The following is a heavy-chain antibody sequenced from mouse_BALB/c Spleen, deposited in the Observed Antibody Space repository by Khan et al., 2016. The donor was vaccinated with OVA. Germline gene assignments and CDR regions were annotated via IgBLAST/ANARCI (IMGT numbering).Heavy chain of an antibody. CDR2: ISYSGST. J-gene: IGHJ2*01. CDR3: ARTARIEY. CDR1: GYSITSGYG. V-gene: IGHV3-2*02. Sequence: EVQLQESGPGLVKPSQSLSLTCTVTGYSITSGYGWNLIRQFPGNKLGWMGFISYSGSTNYNPSLKSRISITRDTSKNQFFLQLNSATTEDTATYYCARTARIEYWGQGTTLTVSS. D-gene: IGHD3-3*01.